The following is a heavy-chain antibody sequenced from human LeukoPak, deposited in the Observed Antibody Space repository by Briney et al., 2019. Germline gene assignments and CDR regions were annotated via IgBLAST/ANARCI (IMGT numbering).Heavy chain of an antibody. CDR3: ARDPNYYNYGMDV. Sequence: GGSLRLSCAASGFTVSNSYMSWVRQAPGKGLEWVSVIYSGDIGGYTYYSDSVKGRFTISRDNSKNTLNLQMNSLRDEDTAVYYCARDPNYYNYGMDVRGQGTMVTVSS. V-gene: IGHV3-66*01. CDR1: GFTVSNSY. CDR2: IYSGDIGGYT. J-gene: IGHJ6*02.